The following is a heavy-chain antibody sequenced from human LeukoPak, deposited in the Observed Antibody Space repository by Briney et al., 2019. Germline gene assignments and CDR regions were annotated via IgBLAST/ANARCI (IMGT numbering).Heavy chain of an antibody. V-gene: IGHV4-59*08. Sequence: SETLSLTCTVSGGSITGHHWTWIRQPPGTGLEWIGYFYDSGDFNYNPSLKSRVTISMDMSDNQFSLRMSSVTAADTAMYYCARLLRPGGRKGDCFDIWGQGTMVTVSS. CDR3: ARLLRPGGRKGDCFDI. D-gene: IGHD2-21*01. CDR1: GGSITGHH. J-gene: IGHJ3*02. CDR2: FYDSGDF.